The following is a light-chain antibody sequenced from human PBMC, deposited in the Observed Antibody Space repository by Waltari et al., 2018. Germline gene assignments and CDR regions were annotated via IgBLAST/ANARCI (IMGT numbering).Light chain of an antibody. CDR1: QDISNY. CDR2: AAS. Sequence: DIQMTQSPSSLSASVGDRVTITCRASQDISNYLAWFQQKPGKPPKSLIYAASTLQSGVPSKFSGSGSGTDFTLTISSLQPEDFATYYCQQYDSYRFTFGPGTKVDIK. V-gene: IGKV1-16*02. J-gene: IGKJ3*01. CDR3: QQYDSYRFT.